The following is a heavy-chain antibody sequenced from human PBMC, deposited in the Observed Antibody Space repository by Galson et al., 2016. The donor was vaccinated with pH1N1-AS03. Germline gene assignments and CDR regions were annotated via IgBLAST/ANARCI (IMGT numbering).Heavy chain of an antibody. Sequence: SLRLSCAATGFTVSSGYHMSWVRQAPGKGLEWVSAIHPGGDTYNADSVKGRFTISRDNFENMVYLQMNSLRPEDTAVYYCAGDEGCANGINVWGQGTTVTVSS. CDR1: GFTVSSGY. CDR2: IHPGGDT. D-gene: IGHD2-21*01. V-gene: IGHV3-66*02. J-gene: IGHJ6*02. CDR3: AGDEGCANGINV.